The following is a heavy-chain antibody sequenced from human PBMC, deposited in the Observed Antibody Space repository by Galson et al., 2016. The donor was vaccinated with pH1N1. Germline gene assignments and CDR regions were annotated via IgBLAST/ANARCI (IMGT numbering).Heavy chain of an antibody. CDR3: ARTIAVAGAFNFDY. CDR1: GGSISTYY. CDR2: IFYTWST. J-gene: IGHJ4*02. D-gene: IGHD6-19*01. V-gene: IGHV4-59*01. Sequence: SETLSLTCTVSGGSISTYYWSWIRQPPGKGLEWIGYIFYTWSTNYNPSLKSRVTISVDTSKNQFSLKLSSVTAADTAVYYCARTIAVAGAFNFDYWGQGTLVTVSS.